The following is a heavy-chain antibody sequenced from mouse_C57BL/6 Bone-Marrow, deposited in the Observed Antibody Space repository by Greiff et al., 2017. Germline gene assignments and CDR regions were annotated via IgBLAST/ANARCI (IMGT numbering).Heavy chain of an antibody. CDR3: ARRYGYDGNAMDY. D-gene: IGHD2-2*01. CDR2: INPNNGGT. V-gene: IGHV1-26*01. J-gene: IGHJ4*01. Sequence: EVQLQQSGPELVKPGASVKISCKASGYTFTDYYMNWVKQSHGKSLEWIGDINPNNGGTSYNQKFKGKATLTVDKSSSTAYMELRSLTSEDSAVYYCARRYGYDGNAMDYWGQGTSVTVSS. CDR1: GYTFTDYY.